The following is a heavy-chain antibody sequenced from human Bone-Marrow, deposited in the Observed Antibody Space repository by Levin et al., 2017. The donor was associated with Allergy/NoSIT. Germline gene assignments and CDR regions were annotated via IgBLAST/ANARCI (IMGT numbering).Heavy chain of an antibody. CDR2: INHSGST. J-gene: IGHJ6*02. CDR1: GGSFSGYY. CDR3: ARGWNSWGSWYYGMDV. D-gene: IGHD3-16*01. V-gene: IGHV4-34*01. Sequence: SETLSLTCAVYGGSFSGYYWSWIRQPPGKGLEWIGEINHSGSTNYNPSLKSRVTISVDTSKNQFSLKLSSVTAADTAVYYCARGWNSWGSWYYGMDVWGQGTTVTVSS.